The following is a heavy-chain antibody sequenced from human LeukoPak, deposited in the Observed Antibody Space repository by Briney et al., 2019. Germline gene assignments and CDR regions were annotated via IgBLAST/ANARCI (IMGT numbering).Heavy chain of an antibody. J-gene: IGHJ4*02. CDR1: GFTFDDYA. CDR2: ISWDSGSI. V-gene: IGHV3-9*01. Sequence: GRSLRLSCAASGFTFDDYAMHWVRQAPGKGLEWVSGISWDSGSIGYADSVKGRFTISRDNAKNSLYLQMNSLRAEDTALYYCAKDKEIVVMKGSLDYGGQESLVTVSS. D-gene: IGHD2-21*01. CDR3: AKDKEIVVMKGSLDY.